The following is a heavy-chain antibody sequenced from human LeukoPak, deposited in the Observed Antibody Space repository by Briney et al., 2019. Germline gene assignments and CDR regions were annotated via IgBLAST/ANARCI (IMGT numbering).Heavy chain of an antibody. CDR1: GFTFDDYA. J-gene: IGHJ4*02. CDR2: ISWNSGSI. V-gene: IGHV3-9*01. CDR3: ARAQGYSGYEQIDY. D-gene: IGHD5-12*01. Sequence: GGSLRLSCAASGFTFDDYAMHWVRQAPGKGLEWVSGISWNSGSIGYADSVKGRFTISRDNSKNTLYLQMNSLRAEDTAVYYCARAQGYSGYEQIDYWGQGTLVTVSS.